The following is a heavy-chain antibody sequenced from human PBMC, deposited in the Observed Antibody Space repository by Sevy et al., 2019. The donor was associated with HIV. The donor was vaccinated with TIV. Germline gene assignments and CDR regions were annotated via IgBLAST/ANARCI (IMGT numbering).Heavy chain of an antibody. V-gene: IGHV3-23*01. Sequence: GGSLRLSCAASGFTFSNYAMAWVRQAPGKGLECVSSISGAGGTAYYADSVKGRFTISRDNAKNSLYLHMNSLRAEDTALYYCAREGSYGDYRFPYYYGLDVWGQGTTVTVSS. J-gene: IGHJ6*02. D-gene: IGHD4-17*01. CDR2: ISGAGGTA. CDR1: GFTFSNYA. CDR3: AREGSYGDYRFPYYYGLDV.